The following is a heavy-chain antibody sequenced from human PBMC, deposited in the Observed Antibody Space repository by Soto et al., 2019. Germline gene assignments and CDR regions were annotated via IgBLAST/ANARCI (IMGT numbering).Heavy chain of an antibody. V-gene: IGHV3-66*01. CDR1: GFTVSSNY. J-gene: IGHJ4*02. CDR2: IYSGVST. D-gene: IGHD2-15*01. Sequence: EVQLVESGGGLVQPGGSLRLSCAASGFTVSSNYMNWVRQAPGKGLEWVSVIYSGVSTYYADSVQGRFTISRDNSKNTLYLQMNTLRAEDTAVYYCARGWRAHFDYWGQGTLVTVSS. CDR3: ARGWRAHFDY.